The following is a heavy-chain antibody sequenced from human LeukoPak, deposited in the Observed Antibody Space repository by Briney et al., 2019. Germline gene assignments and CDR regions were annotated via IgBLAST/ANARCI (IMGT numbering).Heavy chain of an antibody. Sequence: SQTLSLTCALSGVGLSIDRASPTSIRQSPSRGLEWLGRTYYRSKWYNDYAVSLKSRISINPDTSKNQFSLQLNSVTPEDTAVDCGSSFDYASDCATWGPGTLVTVSS. J-gene: IGHJ5*02. D-gene: IGHD3-16*01. CDR2: TYYRSKWYN. CDR1: GVGLSIDRAS. V-gene: IGHV6-1*01. CDR3: SSFDYASDCAT.